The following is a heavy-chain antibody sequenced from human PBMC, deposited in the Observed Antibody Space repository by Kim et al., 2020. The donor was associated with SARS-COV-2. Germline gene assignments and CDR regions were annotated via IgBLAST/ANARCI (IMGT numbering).Heavy chain of an antibody. CDR3: ARWSGSD. Sequence: GALRLSCAASGFTVSNSYMSWVRQAPGKGLEWVALIYSDGGIDYADSVKGRFTISRDNSENTLYLQMNSLRAEDTAAYFCARWSGSDWGQGTLVTVSS. D-gene: IGHD3-3*01. V-gene: IGHV3-66*01. CDR2: IYSDGGI. CDR1: GFTVSNSY. J-gene: IGHJ4*02.